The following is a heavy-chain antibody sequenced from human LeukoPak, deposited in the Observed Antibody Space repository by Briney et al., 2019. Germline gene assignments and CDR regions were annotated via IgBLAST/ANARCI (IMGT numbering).Heavy chain of an antibody. V-gene: IGHV4-31*03. Sequence: SQTLSLTCTVSGGSISSGGYYWSWIRPHPGKGLEWIGYIYYSGSTYYNPSLKSRVTISVDTSKNQFSLKLSSVTAADTAVYYCARDRYCTNGVCFLFDYWGQGTLVTVSS. D-gene: IGHD2-8*01. CDR2: IYYSGST. CDR1: GGSISSGGYY. J-gene: IGHJ4*02. CDR3: ARDRYCTNGVCFLFDY.